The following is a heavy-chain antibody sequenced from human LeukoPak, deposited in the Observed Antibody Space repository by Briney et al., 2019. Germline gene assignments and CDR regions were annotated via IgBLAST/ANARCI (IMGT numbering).Heavy chain of an antibody. V-gene: IGHV3-74*01. Sequence: GGSLRLSCAASGFTITNYWMHWVRQAPGQGLVWVSRISSDGTTTNYADSVRGRFTISRGNAKNMLYLQMNSLRAEDTAIYYCVVIVLGWGQGTLVTVSS. D-gene: IGHD2-8*02. CDR2: ISSDGTTT. CDR3: VVIVLG. CDR1: GFTITNYW. J-gene: IGHJ4*02.